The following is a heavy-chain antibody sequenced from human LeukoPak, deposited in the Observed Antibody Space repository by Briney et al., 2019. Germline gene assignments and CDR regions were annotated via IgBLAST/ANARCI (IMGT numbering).Heavy chain of an antibody. CDR2: IYYSGST. Sequence: SETLSLTCTVSGGSISSSSYYWGWIRQPPGKGLEWIGSIYYSGSTYYNPSLKSRVTISVDASKNQFSLKLSSVTTADTAVYYCARDERMTLYAFDFWGQGTMVTVSS. V-gene: IGHV4-39*07. J-gene: IGHJ3*01. CDR3: ARDERMTLYAFDF. D-gene: IGHD2-21*02. CDR1: GGSISSSSYY.